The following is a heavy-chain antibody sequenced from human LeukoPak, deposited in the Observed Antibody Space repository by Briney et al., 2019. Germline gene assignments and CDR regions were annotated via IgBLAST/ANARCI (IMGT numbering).Heavy chain of an antibody. Sequence: SSETLSLTCTVSGGSISSYYWSWIRQPPGKGLEWIGYIYYSGSTNYNPSLKSRVTISADTSKNQFSLKLSSVTAADTAVYYCARNYDSSGYTTFGYWGQGTLVTVSS. CDR1: GGSISSYY. D-gene: IGHD3-22*01. J-gene: IGHJ4*02. CDR2: IYYSGST. V-gene: IGHV4-59*01. CDR3: ARNYDSSGYTTFGY.